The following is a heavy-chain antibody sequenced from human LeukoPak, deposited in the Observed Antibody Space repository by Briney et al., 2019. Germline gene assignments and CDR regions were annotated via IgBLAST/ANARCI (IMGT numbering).Heavy chain of an antibody. D-gene: IGHD1-26*01. CDR1: GFTFTSSA. V-gene: IGHV1-58*02. CDR3: ARRIIGGSYPSDY. J-gene: IGHJ4*02. CDR2: IVVGSGNT. Sequence: SVKVSCKASGFTFTSSAMQWVRQARGQRLEWIGWIVVGSGNTNYAQKFQERVTITRDMSTSTAYMELSSLRSEDTAVYYCARRIIGGSYPSDYWGQGTLVTVSS.